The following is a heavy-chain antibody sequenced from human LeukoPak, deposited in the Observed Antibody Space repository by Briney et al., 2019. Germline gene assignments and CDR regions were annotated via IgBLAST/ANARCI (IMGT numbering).Heavy chain of an antibody. CDR1: GFTFSSYS. V-gene: IGHV3-48*04. D-gene: IGHD2-2*01. CDR2: ISSSSSTI. Sequence: PGGSLRLSCAASGFTFSSYSMNWVRQAPGKGLEWVSYISSSSSTIYYADSVKGRFTISRDNAKNSLYLQMNSLRAEDMALYYCAEGSVILGVPAARAPGQRNDWYFDLWGRGTLVTVSS. J-gene: IGHJ2*01. CDR3: AEGSVILGVPAARAPGQRNDWYFDL.